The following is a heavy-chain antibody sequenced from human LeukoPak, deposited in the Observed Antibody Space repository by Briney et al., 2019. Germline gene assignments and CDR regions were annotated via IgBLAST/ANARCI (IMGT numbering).Heavy chain of an antibody. V-gene: IGHV3-66*01. CDR1: GFTVSSNY. Sequence: GGSLRRSCAASGFTVSSNYMSWVRQAPGKGLEWVSVIYSGGRTYYADSVKGRFTISRDNSKNTLYLQMNSLRAEDTAVYYCARESSSGYYLSYWGQGTLVTVSS. J-gene: IGHJ4*02. CDR2: IYSGGRT. D-gene: IGHD3-22*01. CDR3: ARESSSGYYLSY.